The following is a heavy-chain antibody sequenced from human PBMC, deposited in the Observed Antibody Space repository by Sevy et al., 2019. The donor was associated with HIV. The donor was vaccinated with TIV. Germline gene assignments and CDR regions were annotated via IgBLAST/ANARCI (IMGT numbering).Heavy chain of an antibody. V-gene: IGHV1-24*01. CDR3: TTTKDYYDSSGYPFDY. CDR2: FDPEDGKR. D-gene: IGHD3-22*01. Sequence: ASVKVSCKVSGHTLTEFSMHWVRQAPGKGLEWMGTFDPEDGKRVHAQNFQGRVTMTEDTSTDTAYMELSSLRSEDTAVYYCTTTKDYYDSSGYPFDYWGPGTLVTVSS. J-gene: IGHJ4*02. CDR1: GHTLTEFS.